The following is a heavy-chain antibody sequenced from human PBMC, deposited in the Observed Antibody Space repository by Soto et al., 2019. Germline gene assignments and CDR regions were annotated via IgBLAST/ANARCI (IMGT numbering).Heavy chain of an antibody. CDR3: ARYRALDP. D-gene: IGHD3-10*01. V-gene: IGHV3-7*03. CDR1: GFILRNYW. J-gene: IGHJ5*02. Sequence: EVQLVESGGGLVQPGGSLRLSCADSGFILRNYWMSWVRQAPGMGLQWVASIKEDGSEKYYVDPVKGRCTISRENAKHSLYRQMNSLRAEYKAVYYCARYRALDPWGQGILVTVSS. CDR2: IKEDGSEK.